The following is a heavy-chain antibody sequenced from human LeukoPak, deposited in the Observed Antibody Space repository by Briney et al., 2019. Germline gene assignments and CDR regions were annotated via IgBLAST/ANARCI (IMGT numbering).Heavy chain of an antibody. CDR3: ARGADYHILTGYYDY. CDR1: GFTFSSYG. Sequence: GGTLRLSCAASGFTFSSYGMSWVRQAPGKGLQWVSGISGSGGSTYYADSVKGRFTISRDNAKNSLYLQMNSLRAGDTAVYYCARGADYHILTGYYDYWGQGTLVTVSS. J-gene: IGHJ4*02. CDR2: ISGSGGST. D-gene: IGHD3-9*01. V-gene: IGHV3-23*01.